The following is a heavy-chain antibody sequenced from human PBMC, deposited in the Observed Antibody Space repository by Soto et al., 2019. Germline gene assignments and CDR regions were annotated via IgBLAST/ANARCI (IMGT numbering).Heavy chain of an antibody. J-gene: IGHJ6*02. D-gene: IGHD2-21*01. CDR2: IYWNDDR. CDR3: IYRRASWDYYGLDV. Sequence: QFTLKESGPTLVKPTQTLTLTCTFSGFSLTTGGVGVGWIRQPPGRSLEWLAVIYWNDDRRRSPSLENRLTITKDTSKNQVVLTMTNMDPVDTATYYCIYRRASWDYYGLDVWGQGTPVTVSS. CDR1: GFSLTTGGVG. V-gene: IGHV2-5*01.